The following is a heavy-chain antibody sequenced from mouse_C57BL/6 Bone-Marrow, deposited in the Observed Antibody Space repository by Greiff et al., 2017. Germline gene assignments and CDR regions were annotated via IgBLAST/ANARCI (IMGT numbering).Heavy chain of an antibody. CDR2: ISYAGSN. Sequence: QLKESAPGLVKPSQSLSLTCSVTGYSITSGYYWNWIRQFPGNKLEWMGYISYAGSNNYNPSLKNRISITRDTSKNQFFLKLNSVTTEDTATYYCAKLGRFAYWGQGTLVTVSA. V-gene: IGHV3-6*01. J-gene: IGHJ3*01. D-gene: IGHD4-1*01. CDR3: AKLGRFAY. CDR1: GYSITSGYY.